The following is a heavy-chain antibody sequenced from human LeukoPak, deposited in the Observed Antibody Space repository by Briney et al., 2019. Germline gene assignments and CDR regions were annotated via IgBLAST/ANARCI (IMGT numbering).Heavy chain of an antibody. CDR3: AMSQYGRVDY. V-gene: IGHV4-59*03. CDR2: IYYSGNT. D-gene: IGHD3-10*02. CDR1: GGSISSYY. Sequence: PSETLSLTCTVSGGSISSYYWSWIRQPPGKGLEWIGYIYYSGNTNYNPSLKSRVTISVDTSKNQFSLKLSSVTAADTAVYFCAMSQYGRVDYWGQGTLVTVSS. J-gene: IGHJ4*02.